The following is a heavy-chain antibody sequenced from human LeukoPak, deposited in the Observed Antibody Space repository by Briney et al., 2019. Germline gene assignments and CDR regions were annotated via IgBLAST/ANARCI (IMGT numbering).Heavy chain of an antibody. CDR3: AKDVRVGGGGMDV. D-gene: IGHD1-26*01. CDR1: GFTVSSNY. Sequence: GGSLRLSCVASGFTVSSNYMSWVRQAPGKGLEWVSLIYSGGGTLYADSVKGRFTISRDNSKNTLSLQMNSLRAEDTAVYYCAKDVRVGGGGMDVWGQGTPVTVSS. CDR2: IYSGGGT. J-gene: IGHJ6*02. V-gene: IGHV3-53*01.